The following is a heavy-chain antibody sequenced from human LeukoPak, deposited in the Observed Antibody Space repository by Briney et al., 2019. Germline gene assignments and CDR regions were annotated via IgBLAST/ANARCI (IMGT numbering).Heavy chain of an antibody. D-gene: IGHD1-26*01. Sequence: PSETLSLTCTVSGGSISSSSYYWGWIRQPPGKGLEWIGSIYYSGSTYYNPSLKSRVTISVDTSKNQFSLKLSSVTAADTAVYYCARVTVGAAQQCDYWGQGTLVTVSS. CDR1: GGSISSSSYY. CDR2: IYYSGST. CDR3: ARVTVGAAQQCDY. V-gene: IGHV4-39*07. J-gene: IGHJ4*02.